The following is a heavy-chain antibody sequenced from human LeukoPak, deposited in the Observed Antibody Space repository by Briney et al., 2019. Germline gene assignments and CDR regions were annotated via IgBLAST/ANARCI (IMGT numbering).Heavy chain of an antibody. CDR3: ARRSRMTTIDAFDI. V-gene: IGHV4-31*03. CDR2: ISYSGST. D-gene: IGHD5-24*01. Sequence: SETLSLTCTVSGGSISSDYFYWNWIRQHPGKGLEWIGYISYSGSTYYNPSLKNRVTISVDTSKNQFSLKLSSVTAADTAVYYCARRSRMTTIDAFDIWGQGTMVTVSS. J-gene: IGHJ3*02. CDR1: GGSISSDYFY.